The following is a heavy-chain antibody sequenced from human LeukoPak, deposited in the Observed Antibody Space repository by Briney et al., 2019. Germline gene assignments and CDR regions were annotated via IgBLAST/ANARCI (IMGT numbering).Heavy chain of an antibody. D-gene: IGHD2/OR15-2a*01. CDR3: AKDFYRTDHYSMDV. CDR2: ISWNSASI. J-gene: IGHJ6*02. CDR1: GFTFSSNA. Sequence: PGGSLRLSCAASGFTFSSNAMTWVRQAPGKGLEWVAGISWNSASIGYADSVKGRFTISRDNAKNSLYLQMNSLRGEDTALYYCAKDFYRTDHYSMDVWGQGTTVTVSS. V-gene: IGHV3-9*01.